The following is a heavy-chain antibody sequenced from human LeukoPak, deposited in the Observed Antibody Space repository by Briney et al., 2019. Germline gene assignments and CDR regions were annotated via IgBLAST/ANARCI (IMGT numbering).Heavy chain of an antibody. D-gene: IGHD4-17*01. CDR1: GGSISSGGYY. J-gene: IGHJ5*02. CDR3: ARATVTTGYNWFDP. V-gene: IGHV4-39*07. CDR2: IYYSGST. Sequence: KASETLSLTCTVSGGSISSGGYYWGWIRQPPGKGLEWIGSIYYSGSTYYNPSLKSRVTISVDTSKNQFSLKLSSVTAADTAVYYCARATVTTGYNWFDPWGQGTLVTVSS.